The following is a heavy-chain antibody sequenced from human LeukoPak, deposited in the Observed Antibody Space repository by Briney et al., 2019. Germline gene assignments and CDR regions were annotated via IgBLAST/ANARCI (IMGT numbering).Heavy chain of an antibody. CDR2: IYYSGST. J-gene: IGHJ4*02. D-gene: IGHD3-10*01. CDR1: GGSISSSSYY. V-gene: IGHV4-39*01. CDR3: ARTRYYYNSRSYGAPYYFDY. Sequence: SETLSLTCTVSGGSISSSSYYWGWIRQPPGKGLEWIGSIYYSGSTYYNPSLKSRVTISVDTSKNQFSLKLSSVTAADTAVYYCARTRYYYNSRSYGAPYYFDYWGQGALVTVSS.